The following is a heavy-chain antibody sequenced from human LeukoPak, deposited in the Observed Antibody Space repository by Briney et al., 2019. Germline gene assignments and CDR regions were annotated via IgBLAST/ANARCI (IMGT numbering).Heavy chain of an antibody. V-gene: IGHV4-39*07. CDR3: ARGRYYYYYMDV. CDR1: GGSISSSSYY. CDR2: IYYSGST. Sequence: SETLSLTCTVSGGSISSSSYYWGWIRQPPGKGLEWIGSIYYSGSTYYNPSLKSRVTISVDTSKNQFSLKLSSVTAADTAVYYCARGRYYYYYMDVWGKGTTVTVSS. J-gene: IGHJ6*03.